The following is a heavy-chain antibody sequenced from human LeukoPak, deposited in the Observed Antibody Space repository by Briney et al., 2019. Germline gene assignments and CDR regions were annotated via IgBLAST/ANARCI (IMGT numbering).Heavy chain of an antibody. D-gene: IGHD1-1*01. V-gene: IGHV3-7*01. Sequence: GGSLRLSCEASGFTFSNYWMSWVRQAPGKGLEWVASIKQDGNEKNYVDSVKGRFTISRDNAKNSLDLQMNSLRDEDTAVYYCARDSTKRGFDYWGRGTLVTVSS. CDR1: GFTFSNYW. CDR2: IKQDGNEK. J-gene: IGHJ4*02. CDR3: ARDSTKRGFDY.